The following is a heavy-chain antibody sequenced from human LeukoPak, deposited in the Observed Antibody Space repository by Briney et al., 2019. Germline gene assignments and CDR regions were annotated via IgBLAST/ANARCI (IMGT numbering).Heavy chain of an antibody. CDR2: IYYSGST. CDR1: GGSINSGGYY. J-gene: IGHJ4*02. D-gene: IGHD3-22*01. CDR3: ARMESSGYSLPDY. V-gene: IGHV4-31*11. Sequence: SQTLSLTCAVSGGSINSGGYYWNRIRQLPGKGLEWIGYIYYSGSTHYNPSLKSRVTISVDTSKNQFSLKLSSVTAADTAVYYCARMESSGYSLPDYWGQGTQVTVSS.